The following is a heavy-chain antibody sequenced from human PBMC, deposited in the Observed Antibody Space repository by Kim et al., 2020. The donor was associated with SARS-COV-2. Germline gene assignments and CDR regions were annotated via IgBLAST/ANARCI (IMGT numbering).Heavy chain of an antibody. Sequence: GGSLRLSCTASGFTFGDYAMSWFRQAPGKGLEWVGFIRSKAYGGTTEYAASVKGRFTISRDDSKSIAYLQMNSLKTEDTAVYYCTRDSDSSGYYYYYWGQGTLVTVSS. V-gene: IGHV3-49*03. CDR3: TRDSDSSGYYYYY. CDR2: IRSKAYGGTT. J-gene: IGHJ4*02. D-gene: IGHD3-22*01. CDR1: GFTFGDYA.